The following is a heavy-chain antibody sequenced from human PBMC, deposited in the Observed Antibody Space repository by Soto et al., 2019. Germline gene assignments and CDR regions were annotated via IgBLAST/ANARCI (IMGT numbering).Heavy chain of an antibody. CDR3: AKDLYGGSYYNGLDV. J-gene: IGHJ6*02. Sequence: EMQLVESGGRLVQPGGSLRLACEASGFTFSSYAMSWVRQAPGKGLEWVTGISGGGSSSYFADSVKGRFTISRDNSKNTLYLQMDRLSAEDTAVYYCAKDLYGGSYYNGLDVWGQGTTVVVSS. CDR2: ISGGGSSS. CDR1: GFTFSSYA. D-gene: IGHD1-26*01. V-gene: IGHV3-23*04.